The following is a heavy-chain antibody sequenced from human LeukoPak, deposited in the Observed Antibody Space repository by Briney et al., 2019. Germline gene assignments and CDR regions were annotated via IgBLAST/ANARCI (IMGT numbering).Heavy chain of an antibody. V-gene: IGHV4-61*09. D-gene: IGHD3-9*01. J-gene: IGHJ4*02. CDR1: GGSISSGSYY. CDR3: ARGYDILTY. CDR2: IYTSGST. Sequence: SETLSLTCTVSGGSISSGSYYWSWIRQPAGKGLEWIGHIYTSGSTNYNPSLKSRVTISVDTSKNQFSLKLSSVTAADTAVYYCARGYDILTYWGQGTLVTVSS.